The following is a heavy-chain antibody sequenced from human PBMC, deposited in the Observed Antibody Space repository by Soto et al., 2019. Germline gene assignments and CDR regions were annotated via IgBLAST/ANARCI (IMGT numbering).Heavy chain of an antibody. CDR1: GFSLSTSGVG. V-gene: IGHV2-5*02. J-gene: IGHJ4*02. CDR3: AHSDYSSSWSRYYFDS. Sequence: QITLKEXGPTLVKPTQTLTLTCTFSGFSLSTSGVGVGWIRQPPGKALEWLALIYCDDDKRHSPSLKSRLTIPKDTTKHQVVLTMTTMDPVDTATYYCAHSDYSSSWSRYYFDSWGQGTLVTVSS. CDR2: IYCDDDK. D-gene: IGHD6-13*01.